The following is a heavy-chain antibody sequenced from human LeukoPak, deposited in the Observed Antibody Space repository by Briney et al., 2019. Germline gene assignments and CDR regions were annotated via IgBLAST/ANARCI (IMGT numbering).Heavy chain of an antibody. CDR1: GGSISSSSYY. V-gene: IGHV4-39*07. CDR3: ARGLVVVAAGNWFDP. D-gene: IGHD2-15*01. CDR2: IYHSGST. Sequence: SETLSLTCAVSGGSISSSSYYWGWIRQPPGKGLEWIGSIYHSGSTYYNPSLKSRVTISVDTSKNQFSLKLSSVTAADTAVYYCARGLVVVAAGNWFDPWGQGTLVTVSS. J-gene: IGHJ5*02.